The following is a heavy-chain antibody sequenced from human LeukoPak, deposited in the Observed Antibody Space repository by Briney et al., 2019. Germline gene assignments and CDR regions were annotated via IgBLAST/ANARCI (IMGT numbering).Heavy chain of an antibody. J-gene: IGHJ4*02. CDR2: ISGSGGST. D-gene: IGHD2-8*02. CDR1: GFTFSSYA. Sequence: QPGGSLRLSCAASGFTFSSYAMGWVRQAPGKGLEWVSAISGSGGSTYYADSVKGRFTISRDKSKNTLYLQMNSLRAEDTAVYYCATYRQVLLPFESWGQGTLVTVSS. CDR3: ATYRQVLLPFES. V-gene: IGHV3-23*01.